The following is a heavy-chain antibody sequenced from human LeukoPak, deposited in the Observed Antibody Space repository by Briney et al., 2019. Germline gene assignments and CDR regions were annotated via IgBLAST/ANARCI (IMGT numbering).Heavy chain of an antibody. Sequence: SETLSLTCTVSGYSISSGYYWGWIRQPPGKGLEWIGSIYHSGSTYYNPSLKSRVTISVDTSKNQFSLKLSSVTAADTAVYYCAIYYGSGLDAFDIWGQGTMVTVSS. D-gene: IGHD3-10*01. J-gene: IGHJ3*02. CDR2: IYHSGST. CDR3: AIYYGSGLDAFDI. CDR1: GYSISSGYY. V-gene: IGHV4-38-2*02.